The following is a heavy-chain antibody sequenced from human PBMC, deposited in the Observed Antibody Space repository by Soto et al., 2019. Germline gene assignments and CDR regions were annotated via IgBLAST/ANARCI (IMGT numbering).Heavy chain of an antibody. J-gene: IGHJ4*02. D-gene: IGHD3-10*01. CDR1: GFTFGSYW. CDR3: SRETLWFGESLKS. Sequence: EVQLVESGGGSAQTGGSLRISCATSGFTFGSYWMDWVRQAPGKGLEWVSRINGAGSITTYADSVKGRFTISRDSAGNTLYLQMNNLRADDTAVYYCSRETLWFGESLKSGGRGTLVTVSS. CDR2: INGAGSIT. V-gene: IGHV3-74*01.